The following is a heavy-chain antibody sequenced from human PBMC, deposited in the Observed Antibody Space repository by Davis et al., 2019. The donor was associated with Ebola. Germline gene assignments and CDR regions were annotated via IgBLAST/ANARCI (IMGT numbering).Heavy chain of an antibody. Sequence: GGSLRLSCAASGFTFSSYGMHWVRQAPGKGLEWVAVIWYDGSNKYYADSVKGRFTISRDNSKNSLYLQMNSLRAEDTAVYYCARERIGWNYVYYYGMDVWGQGTTVTVSS. J-gene: IGHJ6*02. CDR1: GFTFSSYG. D-gene: IGHD1-7*01. CDR3: ARERIGWNYVYYYGMDV. CDR2: IWYDGSNK. V-gene: IGHV3-33*01.